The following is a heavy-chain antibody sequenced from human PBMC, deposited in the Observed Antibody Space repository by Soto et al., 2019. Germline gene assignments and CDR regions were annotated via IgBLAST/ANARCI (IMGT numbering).Heavy chain of an antibody. Sequence: GASVKVSCKASGYTFTSYGISWVRQAPGQGLEWMGWISAYNGNTNYAQKLQGRVTMTTDTSTSTAYMELRSLRSDDAAVYYCARDGYWPGIAAAGTPPVVWFDHWGQGTLVTVSS. CDR2: ISAYNGNT. CDR3: ARDGYWPGIAAAGTPPVVWFDH. D-gene: IGHD6-13*01. V-gene: IGHV1-18*01. J-gene: IGHJ5*02. CDR1: GYTFTSYG.